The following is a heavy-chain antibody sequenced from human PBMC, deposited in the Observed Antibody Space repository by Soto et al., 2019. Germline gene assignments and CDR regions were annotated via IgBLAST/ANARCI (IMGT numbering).Heavy chain of an antibody. CDR1: GFTFSSYA. D-gene: IGHD2-15*01. J-gene: IGHJ3*02. CDR2: ISSNGGST. V-gene: IGHV3-64*01. Sequence: EVQLVESGGGLVQPGGSLRLSCAASGFTFSSYAMHWVRQAPGKGLEYVSAISSNGGSTYYANSVKGRFTISRDNSKNTRYLQMGSLRAEDMAVYYCARQWGTVAAHAFDIWCQGTMVTVSS. CDR3: ARQWGTVAAHAFDI.